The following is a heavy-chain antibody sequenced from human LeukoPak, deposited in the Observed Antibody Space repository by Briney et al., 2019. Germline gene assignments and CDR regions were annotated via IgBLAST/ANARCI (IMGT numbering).Heavy chain of an antibody. Sequence: PSETLSLTCAVYGGSFSGYYWSWIRQPPGKGLEWIGEINHSGSTNYNPSLKSRVTISVDTSKNQFSLQLNSVTPEDTAVYYCARDWGGRDGYNHLYYFDYWGQGTLVTVSS. D-gene: IGHD5-24*01. J-gene: IGHJ4*02. V-gene: IGHV4-34*01. CDR2: INHSGST. CDR3: ARDWGGRDGYNHLYYFDY. CDR1: GGSFSGYY.